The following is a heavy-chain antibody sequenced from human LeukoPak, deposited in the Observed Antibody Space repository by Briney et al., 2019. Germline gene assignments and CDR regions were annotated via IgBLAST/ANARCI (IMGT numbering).Heavy chain of an antibody. CDR1: GFIFDDYA. V-gene: IGHV3-30*02. CDR2: IRYDANNK. CDR3: AKDHSTVTYDAFDI. Sequence: PGGSLRLSCAASGFIFDDYALHWVRQAPGKGLEWVAFIRYDANNKYYADSVKGRFTISRDNSKNTLYLQMNSLRAEDTAVYYCAKDHSTVTYDAFDIWGQGTMVTVSS. J-gene: IGHJ3*02. D-gene: IGHD4-11*01.